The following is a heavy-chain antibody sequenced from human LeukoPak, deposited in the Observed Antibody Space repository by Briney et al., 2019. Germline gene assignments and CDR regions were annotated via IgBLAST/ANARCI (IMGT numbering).Heavy chain of an antibody. CDR2: ISSSSNAI. CDR1: GFTFSSYS. J-gene: IGHJ6*02. CDR3: AREGYGSGSRYHYYYGMDV. V-gene: IGHV3-48*01. Sequence: GGSLRLSCAASGFTFSSYSMNWVRQAPGKGLEWVSYISSSSNAIYYADSVKGRFTISRDNAKNSLYLQMNSLRAEDTAVYYCAREGYGSGSRYHYYYGMDVWGRGTTVTVSS. D-gene: IGHD3-10*01.